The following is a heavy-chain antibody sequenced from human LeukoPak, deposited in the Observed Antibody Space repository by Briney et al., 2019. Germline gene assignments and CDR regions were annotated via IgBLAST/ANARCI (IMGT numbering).Heavy chain of an antibody. CDR1: GFTFSSYD. J-gene: IGHJ4*02. CDR2: IGIGGDT. V-gene: IGHV3-13*04. CDR3: ARGNILTGYDC. Sequence: QPGGSLRLSCAASGFTFSSYDMHWVRQATGKGLEWVSDIGIGGDTYYSGSVKGRFPISRENAKNFLYLQMNSLRAGDKAVYYCARGNILTGYDCWGQGTLVTVSS. D-gene: IGHD3-9*01.